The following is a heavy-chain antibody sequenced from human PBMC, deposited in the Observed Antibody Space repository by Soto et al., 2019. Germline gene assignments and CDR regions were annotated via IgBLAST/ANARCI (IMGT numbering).Heavy chain of an antibody. D-gene: IGHD6-19*01. CDR1: GGTFSSYA. CDR2: IIPIFGTA. Sequence: QVQLVQSGAEVKKPGSSVKVSCKASGGTFSSYAISWVRQAPGQGLEWMGGIIPIFGTANYAQKFQGRVTIAADEFTSTAYMELSRLRSEDTAVYYGARSIAVVSGYDYWGQGTLVTVSS. J-gene: IGHJ4*02. V-gene: IGHV1-69*12. CDR3: ARSIAVVSGYDY.